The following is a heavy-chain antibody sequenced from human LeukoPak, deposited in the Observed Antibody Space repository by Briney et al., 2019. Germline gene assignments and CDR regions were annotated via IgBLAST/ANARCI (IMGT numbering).Heavy chain of an antibody. CDR1: GFTFSSYA. CDR2: ISGSGGST. Sequence: GGSLRLSCAASGFTFSSYAMNWVHQAPGKGLEWVSTISGSGGSTYYADSVKGRFTISRDNSKNTLYLQMNSLRAEDTAVYYCAKRGDGYFYYFDYWGQGTLVTVSS. V-gene: IGHV3-23*01. CDR3: AKRGDGYFYYFDY. D-gene: IGHD5-24*01. J-gene: IGHJ4*02.